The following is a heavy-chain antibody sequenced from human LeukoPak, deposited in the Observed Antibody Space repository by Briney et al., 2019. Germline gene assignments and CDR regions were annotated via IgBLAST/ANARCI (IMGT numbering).Heavy chain of an antibody. CDR3: ARDVGGNSAVDY. Sequence: ASVKVYCKASGYTFTGYYMHWVRQAPGQGREWMGWINPNSGGTNYAQKFQGRVTMTRDTSISTAYMELSRLRSDDTAVYYCARDVGGNSAVDYWGQGTLVTASS. CDR2: INPNSGGT. D-gene: IGHD4-23*01. J-gene: IGHJ4*02. CDR1: GYTFTGYY. V-gene: IGHV1-2*02.